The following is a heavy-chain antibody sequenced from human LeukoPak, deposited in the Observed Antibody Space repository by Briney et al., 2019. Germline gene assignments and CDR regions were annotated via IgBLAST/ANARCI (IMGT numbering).Heavy chain of an antibody. CDR2: ISSSGSTI. J-gene: IGHJ4*02. CDR1: GFTFSSYE. V-gene: IGHV3-48*03. D-gene: IGHD2-21*02. Sequence: PGGSLRLSCAASGFTFSSYEMNWVRQAPGKGLEWVSYISSSGSTIYYADSVKGRFTVSRDNAQNSLYLQMNSLRAEDTALYYCARERASCGGDCLDYWGQGTLVTVSS. CDR3: ARERASCGGDCLDY.